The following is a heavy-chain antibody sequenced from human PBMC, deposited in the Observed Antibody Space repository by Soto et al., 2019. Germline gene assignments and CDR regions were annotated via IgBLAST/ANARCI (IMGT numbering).Heavy chain of an antibody. CDR2: IWYDGSNK. D-gene: IGHD6-6*01. CDR1: GFTFSSYG. J-gene: IGHJ6*02. Sequence: PGGSLRLSCAASGFTFSSYGMHWVRQAPGKGLEWVAVIWYDGSNKYYADSVKGRFTISRDNSKNTLYLQMNSLRAEDTAVYYCARAIAARPPYYYYGMDVWGQGTTVTVSS. CDR3: ARAIAARPPYYYYGMDV. V-gene: IGHV3-33*01.